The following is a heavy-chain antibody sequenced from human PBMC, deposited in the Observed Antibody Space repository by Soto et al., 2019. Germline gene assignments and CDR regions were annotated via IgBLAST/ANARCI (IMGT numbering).Heavy chain of an antibody. CDR2: IIPIFGTA. D-gene: IGHD2-2*01. Sequence: SVKVSCKASGCTFSSYAISWVRQAPGQGLEWMGGIIPIFGTANYAQKFQGRVTITADKSTSTAHMELSRLSSDDTAVYYCATASECYWSRAGCYGVSYYGMDVWGQGTTVTVSS. CDR3: ATASECYWSRAGCYGVSYYGMDV. J-gene: IGHJ6*02. V-gene: IGHV1-69*06. CDR1: GCTFSSYA.